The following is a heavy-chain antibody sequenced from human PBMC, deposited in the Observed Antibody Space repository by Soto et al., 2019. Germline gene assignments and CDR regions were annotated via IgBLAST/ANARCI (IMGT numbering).Heavy chain of an antibody. J-gene: IGHJ4*02. CDR1: GFTFDDYA. CDR3: AKDRGGYEYNFDY. D-gene: IGHD5-12*01. Sequence: EVQLVESGGGLVQPGRSLRLSCAASGFTFDDYAMHWVRQAPGKVLAWVSGISWNSGCLGYADSVKGRVTISSDNAKNSLYLPRHSLRAEATALYYCAKDRGGYEYNFDYWGQGNLVTVSS. V-gene: IGHV3-9*01. CDR2: ISWNSGCL.